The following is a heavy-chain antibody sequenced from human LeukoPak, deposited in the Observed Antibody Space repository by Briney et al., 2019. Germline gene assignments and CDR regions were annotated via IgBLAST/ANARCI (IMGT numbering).Heavy chain of an antibody. CDR1: GFTFSSYA. J-gene: IGHJ3*02. Sequence: GGSLRLSCAASGFTFSSYAMSWVRQAPGRGLEWVSSICTDSGSTYYADSVKGRFTISRDNSKNTLYLQMNSLRAEDTAVYYCAASGFVFVANRIDAFDIWGQGTMVTVSS. V-gene: IGHV3-23*01. CDR2: ICTDSGST. CDR3: AASGFVFVANRIDAFDI. D-gene: IGHD3-10*02.